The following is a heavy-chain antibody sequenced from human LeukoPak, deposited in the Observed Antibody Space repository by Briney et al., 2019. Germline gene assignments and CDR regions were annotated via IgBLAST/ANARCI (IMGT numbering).Heavy chain of an antibody. CDR1: GASINSYY. CDR2: AYHIGST. V-gene: IGHV4-59*01. D-gene: IGHD5-24*01. Sequence: SETLSLTCTVSGASINSYYWTWIRQSPGKGLEWIGHAYHIGSTNYHPSLKSRVTISIDKSRNQFSLNLRSVTAADTAIYYCAREGPDGDFDCWGQGTLVTVSS. J-gene: IGHJ4*02. CDR3: AREGPDGDFDC.